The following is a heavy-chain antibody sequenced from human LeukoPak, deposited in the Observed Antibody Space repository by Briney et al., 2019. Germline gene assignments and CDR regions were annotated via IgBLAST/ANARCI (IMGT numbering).Heavy chain of an antibody. Sequence: ASVTVSCKASGYTFTSYYMHWVRQAPGQGLEWMGIISPSGGSTSYAQKFQGRVTMTRDTSTSTVYMELSSLRSEDTAVYYCAREGITGTWGLFNWFDPWGQGTLVTVSS. V-gene: IGHV1-46*01. CDR2: ISPSGGST. CDR1: GYTFTSYY. CDR3: AREGITGTWGLFNWFDP. J-gene: IGHJ5*02. D-gene: IGHD1-7*01.